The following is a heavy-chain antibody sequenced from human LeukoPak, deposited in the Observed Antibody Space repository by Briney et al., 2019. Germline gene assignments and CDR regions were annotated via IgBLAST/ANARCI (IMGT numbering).Heavy chain of an antibody. CDR2: TNPDGSYT. Sequence: GGSLRLSCAASGFTFSSYWMHWVRQVPGKGLVWVSHTNPDGSYTRYADSVKGRFTISRDNAKNSLYLQMNSLRAEDTAVYYCARDCGGGSCYGPYDAFDIWGHGTMVTVSS. D-gene: IGHD2-15*01. V-gene: IGHV3-74*01. CDR1: GFTFSSYW. J-gene: IGHJ3*02. CDR3: ARDCGGGSCYGPYDAFDI.